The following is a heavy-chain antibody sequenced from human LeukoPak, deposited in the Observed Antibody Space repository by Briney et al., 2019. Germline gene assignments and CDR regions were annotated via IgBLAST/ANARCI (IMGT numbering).Heavy chain of an antibody. Sequence: SETLFLTCTISGGSISSYYWSWIRQPPGKGLEWIGYIYYSGSTNYNPSLKSRVTISVDTSKNQFSLKLSSVTAADAAVYYCARPSYDAFDIWGQGTVVTVSS. J-gene: IGHJ3*02. CDR3: ARPSYDAFDI. CDR1: GGSISSYY. CDR2: IYYSGST. V-gene: IGHV4-59*01.